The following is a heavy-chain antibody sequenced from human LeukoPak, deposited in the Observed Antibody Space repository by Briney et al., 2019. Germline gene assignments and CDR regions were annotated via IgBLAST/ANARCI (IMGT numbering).Heavy chain of an antibody. V-gene: IGHV1-2*02. Sequence: SVKVSCKASGYTFTGYYMHWVRQAPGQGLEWMGWINPNSGGTNYAQKFQGRVTMTRDASISTAYMELSRLRSDDTAVYYCARDPYGGNKRDYWGQGTLVTVSS. J-gene: IGHJ4*02. D-gene: IGHD4-23*01. CDR2: INPNSGGT. CDR3: ARDPYGGNKRDY. CDR1: GYTFTGYY.